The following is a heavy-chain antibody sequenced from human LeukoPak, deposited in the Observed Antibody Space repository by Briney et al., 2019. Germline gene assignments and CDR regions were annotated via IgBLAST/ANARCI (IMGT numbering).Heavy chain of an antibody. CDR3: AKQATGSFDY. J-gene: IGHJ4*02. Sequence: PGGSLRLSCAASGFTFSSHGMHWVRQAPDKGLEWVAVISYDGSNKYYADSVKGRFTISRDNSKNTLYLQMNSLRAEDTAVYYCAKQATGSFDYWGQGTLVTVSS. V-gene: IGHV3-30*18. CDR2: ISYDGSNK. D-gene: IGHD5-12*01. CDR1: GFTFSSHG.